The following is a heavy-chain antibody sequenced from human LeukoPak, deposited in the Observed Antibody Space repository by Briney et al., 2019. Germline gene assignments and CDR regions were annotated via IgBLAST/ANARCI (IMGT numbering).Heavy chain of an antibody. V-gene: IGHV4-38-2*02. CDR2: IYHSGST. CDR1: GYSISSGYY. Sequence: SETLSLTCTVSGYSISSGYYWGWIRQPPGKGLEWIGSIYHSGSTYYNPSLKSRVTISVDTSKNQFSLKLSSVTAADTAVYYCARSGTYGGFDYWGQGTLVTVSS. D-gene: IGHD1-26*01. CDR3: ARSGTYGGFDY. J-gene: IGHJ4*02.